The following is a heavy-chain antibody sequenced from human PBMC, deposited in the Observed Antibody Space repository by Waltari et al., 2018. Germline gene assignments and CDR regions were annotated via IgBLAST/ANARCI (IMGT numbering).Heavy chain of an antibody. V-gene: IGHV4-4*07. J-gene: IGHJ3*01. Sequence: QVQLQESGPGLVKPSETLSLTCSVSGAPMTTYYWRWLRLPAGRGLEWIGRVFTDGKTPYAASLRSRVTMSMDTSKDQFSLKLTSVTAADTALYYCARAQEGHDAFDFWGQGTMVTVSS. CDR3: ARAQEGHDAFDF. CDR2: VFTDGKT. CDR1: GAPMTTYY.